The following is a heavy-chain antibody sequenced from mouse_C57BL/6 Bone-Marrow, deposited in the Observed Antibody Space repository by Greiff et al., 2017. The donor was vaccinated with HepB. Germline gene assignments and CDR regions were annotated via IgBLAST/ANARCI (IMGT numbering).Heavy chain of an antibody. CDR3: ARYSRYYGSKDYAMDY. V-gene: IGHV3-8*01. J-gene: IGHJ4*01. CDR1: GYSITSDY. D-gene: IGHD1-1*01. CDR2: ISYSGST. Sequence: EVKLVESGPGLAKPSQTLSLTCSVTGYSITSDYWNWIRKFPGNKLEYMGYISYSGSTYYNPSLKSRISITRDTSKNQYYLQLNSVTTEDTATYYCARYSRYYGSKDYAMDYWGQGTSVTVSS.